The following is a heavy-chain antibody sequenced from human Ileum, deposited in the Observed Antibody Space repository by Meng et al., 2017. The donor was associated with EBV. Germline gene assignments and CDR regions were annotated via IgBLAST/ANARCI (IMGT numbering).Heavy chain of an antibody. Sequence: QLQLQESGHGLVKPSEPLSPTCTVSGGPINSSSYYWGWIRQPPGKGLEWIGSIYYSGRTYYNPSLKSRVTISVDTSKNQFSLKLSSVTAADTAVYYCAGPIAAAGWFDPWGQGTLVTVSS. CDR3: AGPIAAAGWFDP. V-gene: IGHV4-39*01. CDR1: GGPINSSSYY. CDR2: IYYSGRT. D-gene: IGHD6-13*01. J-gene: IGHJ5*02.